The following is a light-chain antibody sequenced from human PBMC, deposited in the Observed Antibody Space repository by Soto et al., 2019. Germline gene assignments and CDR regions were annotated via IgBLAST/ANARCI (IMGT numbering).Light chain of an antibody. CDR1: SSDVGSYNR. Sequence: QSALTQPASVSGSPGQSITISCTGTSSDVGSYNRVSWYQQHPGKAPKLMIYEGSKRPSGVSNRFSGSKSGNTASLTISGLQAEDEADYYCCSYAGSNTLRVEFVAGGTKLTVL. J-gene: IGLJ2*01. CDR3: CSYAGSNTLRVEF. CDR2: EGS. V-gene: IGLV2-23*01.